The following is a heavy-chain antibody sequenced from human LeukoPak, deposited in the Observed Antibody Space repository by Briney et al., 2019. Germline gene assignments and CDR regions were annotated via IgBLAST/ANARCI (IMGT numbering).Heavy chain of an antibody. CDR3: GRSARYADY. Sequence: GGSLRLSCAASGFTFTSYAMSWVRQAPGKGLEWVSGIGGSGGNTYYTDSVKGRFTISRDNSKNTVYLQMNSLRVEDMAMYYCGRSARYADYWGQGTLVIVST. CDR1: GFTFTSYA. D-gene: IGHD3-16*01. CDR2: IGGSGGNT. J-gene: IGHJ4*02. V-gene: IGHV3-23*01.